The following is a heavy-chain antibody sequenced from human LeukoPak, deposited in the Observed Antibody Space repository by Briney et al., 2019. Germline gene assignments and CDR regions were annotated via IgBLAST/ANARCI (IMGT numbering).Heavy chain of an antibody. Sequence: GGSLRLSCAASGFTFSSYGMHWVRQAPGKGLEWVAFIQYDGSNKYYADSVEDRFTISRDNSKNTLYLQMNSLRAADTAVYYCARDRGQGLLWSGGDFDIWGQGTMVTVSS. CDR2: IQYDGSNK. CDR1: GFTFSSYG. V-gene: IGHV3-30*02. D-gene: IGHD3-10*01. CDR3: ARDRGQGLLWSGGDFDI. J-gene: IGHJ3*02.